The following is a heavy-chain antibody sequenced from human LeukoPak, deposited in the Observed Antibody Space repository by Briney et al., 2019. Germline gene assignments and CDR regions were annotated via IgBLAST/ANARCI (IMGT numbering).Heavy chain of an antibody. CDR1: GGSFSGYY. CDR3: PRHGPVGSSWTYYFDY. V-gene: IGHV4-34*01. J-gene: IGHJ4*02. Sequence: SETLSLTCAVYGGSFSGYYWSWIRQPPGKGLEWIGSIYYSGSTYYNPSLKSRVTISVDTSKNQFSLKLSSVTAADTAVYYCPRHGPVGSSWTYYFDYWGQGTLVTVSS. D-gene: IGHD6-13*01. CDR2: IYYSGST.